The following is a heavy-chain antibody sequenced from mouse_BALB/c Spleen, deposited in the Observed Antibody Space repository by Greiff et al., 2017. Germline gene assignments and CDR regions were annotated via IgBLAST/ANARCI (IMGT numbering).Heavy chain of an antibody. J-gene: IGHJ2*01. D-gene: IGHD2-1*01. CDR3: ARGVGNGDY. Sequence: QVQLQQSGAELAKPGASVKMSCKASGYTFTSYWMHWVKQRPGQGLELIGYINPCTGYTEYNQKFKDKATLTADKSSSTAYMQLSSLTAEDSAVYFCARGVGNGDYWGQGTTLTVSS. CDR2: INPCTGYT. V-gene: IGHV1-7*01. CDR1: GYTFTSYW.